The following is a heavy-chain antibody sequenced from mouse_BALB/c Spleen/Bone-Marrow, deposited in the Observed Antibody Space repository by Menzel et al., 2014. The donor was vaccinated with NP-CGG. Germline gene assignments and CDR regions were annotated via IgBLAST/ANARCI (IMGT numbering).Heavy chain of an antibody. J-gene: IGHJ2*01. CDR2: ISSGGSYT. D-gene: IGHD1-1*01. V-gene: IGHV5-9-3*01. CDR3: ARHITAVVADY. CDR1: GFTFSSYA. Sequence: EVKLVESGGGLVKPGGSLKLSCAASGFTFSSYAMSRVRQTPAKRLEWVATISSGGSYTYYPDSVKGRFTISRDNAKNTLYLQMSSLRSEYTAMYYCARHITAVVADYWGQGTTLTVSS.